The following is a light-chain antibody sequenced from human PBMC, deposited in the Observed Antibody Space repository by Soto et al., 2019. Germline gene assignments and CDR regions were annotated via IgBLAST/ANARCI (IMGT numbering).Light chain of an antibody. CDR1: QSISNY. CDR3: QQSYTNPYT. V-gene: IGKV1-39*01. CDR2: GAV. J-gene: IGKJ2*01. Sequence: DSQMTQSPSSLSASVGDRVTITCRASQSISNYVNWYQHKPGKAPKVLIYGAVSLYRGVPSRFTGSGSGTDFPLTISSLQPEDFATYYCQQSYTNPYTFGQGTNLEI.